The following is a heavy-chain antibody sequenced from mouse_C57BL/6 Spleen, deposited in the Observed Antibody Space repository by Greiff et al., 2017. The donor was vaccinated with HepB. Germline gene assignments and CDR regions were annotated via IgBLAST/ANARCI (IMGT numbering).Heavy chain of an antibody. CDR2: IYPGSGST. D-gene: IGHD2-1*01. Sequence: QVHVQQSGAELVKPGASVKMSCKASGYTFTSYWITWVKQRPGQGLEWIGDIYPGSGSTNYNEKFKSKATLTVDTSSSTAYMQLSSLTSEDSAVYYGARLDGKNWYFDVWGTGTTVTVSS. CDR3: ARLDGKNWYFDV. V-gene: IGHV1-55*01. J-gene: IGHJ1*03. CDR1: GYTFTSYW.